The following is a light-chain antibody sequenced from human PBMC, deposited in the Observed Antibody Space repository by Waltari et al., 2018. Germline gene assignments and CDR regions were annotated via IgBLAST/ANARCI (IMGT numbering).Light chain of an antibody. CDR1: SSDVGGYNL. CDR3: CSFAGSTTWV. J-gene: IGLJ3*02. Sequence: QSALTQPASVSGSPGKSITISCTGTSSDVGGYNLVSWYQQHPGKAPKLIIYEGNKWPSGVSHRFAGSESGNTASLTISGLQAEDEADYYCCSFAGSTTWVFGGGTTLTVL. V-gene: IGLV2-23*01. CDR2: EGN.